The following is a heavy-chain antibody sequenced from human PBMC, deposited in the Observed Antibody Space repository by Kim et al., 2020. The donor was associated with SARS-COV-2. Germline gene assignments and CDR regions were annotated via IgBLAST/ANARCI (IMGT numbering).Heavy chain of an antibody. D-gene: IGHD3-22*01. Sequence: SETLSLTCTVSGGSISSYYWSWIRQPPGKGLEWIGFFYDSGNTNYNPSLKSRVTISVDTPKNQFSLNLTSVTAADTAVYYCATYSGTYYYNWGQGTLVTV. CDR3: ATYSGTYYYN. CDR2: FYDSGNT. CDR1: GGSISSYY. V-gene: IGHV4-59*13. J-gene: IGHJ4*02.